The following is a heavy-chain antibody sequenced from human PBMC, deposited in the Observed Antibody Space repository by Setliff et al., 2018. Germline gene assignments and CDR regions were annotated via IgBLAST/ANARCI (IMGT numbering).Heavy chain of an antibody. V-gene: IGHV4-61*02. J-gene: IGHJ4*02. CDR3: ARESSEVAGRKFDY. CDR2: IHPSGST. D-gene: IGHD6-19*01. CDR1: GDSISSGSDH. Sequence: SETLSLTCTVSGDSISSGSDHWSWIRKPAGKGLEWIGRIHPSGSTNYNPSLKSRLTMSVDTAKNQFSLKLTSVTAADTAVYYCARESSEVAGRKFDYWGQGTLVTVSS.